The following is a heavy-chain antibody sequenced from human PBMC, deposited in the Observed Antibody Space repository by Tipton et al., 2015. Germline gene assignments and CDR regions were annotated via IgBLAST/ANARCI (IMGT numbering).Heavy chain of an antibody. CDR3: ASRGHPLSVYYIDY. Sequence: QVQLVQSGAEVQKPGSSVKVSCKASGGTFDRHVIHWVRQAPGQRLEWMGLINPTTGNTNYAQKFQGRLNMTRDSSTSTFYMEVSSLRSDDTAVYFCASRGHPLSVYYIDYWGQGTLVTVSS. V-gene: IGHV1-46*02. CDR1: GGTFDRHV. D-gene: IGHD2-8*01. CDR2: INPTTGNT. J-gene: IGHJ4*02.